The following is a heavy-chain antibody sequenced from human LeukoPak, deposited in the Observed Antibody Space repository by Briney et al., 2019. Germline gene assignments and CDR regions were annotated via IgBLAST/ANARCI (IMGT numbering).Heavy chain of an antibody. CDR1: GGSFSGYY. D-gene: IGHD3-10*01. J-gene: IGHJ4*02. Sequence: SETLSLTCAVYGGSFSGYYWSWIRQPPGKGLEWIGEINHSGSTNYNPSLKSRVTISVDTSKNQFSLKLSSVTAADTAVYYCASKRRLGELSGWGQGTLVTVSS. CDR3: ASKRRLGELSG. CDR2: INHSGST. V-gene: IGHV4-34*01.